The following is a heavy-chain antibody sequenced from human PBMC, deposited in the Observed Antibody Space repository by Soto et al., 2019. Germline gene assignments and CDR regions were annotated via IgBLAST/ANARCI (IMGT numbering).Heavy chain of an antibody. CDR2: ISGSGGST. D-gene: IGHD5-12*01. V-gene: IGHV3-23*01. J-gene: IGHJ4*02. CDR3: AKVPPVRNDGDMVALFDF. Sequence: GGSLRLSCAASGFTFSSYAMSWVRQAPGKGLEWVSAISGSGGSTYYADSVKGRFTISRDNSKNTLYLQMNSLRAEDTAVYYCAKVPPVRNDGDMVALFDFGARGPRVTVSA. CDR1: GFTFSSYA.